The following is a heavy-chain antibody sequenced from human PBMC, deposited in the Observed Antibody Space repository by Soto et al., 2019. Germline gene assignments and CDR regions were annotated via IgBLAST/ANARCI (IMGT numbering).Heavy chain of an antibody. CDR2: IYYSGST. D-gene: IGHD3-10*01. V-gene: IGHV4-59*01. Sequence: QVQLQESGPGLVKPSETLSLTCTVSGGSISSYYWSWIRQPPGKGLEWIGYIYYSGSTNYNPSLTSRVTISVDTSKNQFSLKLSSVTAADTAVYYCARVGTMVRGVIIKDRLFDYWGQGTLVTVSS. CDR3: ARVGTMVRGVIIKDRLFDY. CDR1: GGSISSYY. J-gene: IGHJ4*02.